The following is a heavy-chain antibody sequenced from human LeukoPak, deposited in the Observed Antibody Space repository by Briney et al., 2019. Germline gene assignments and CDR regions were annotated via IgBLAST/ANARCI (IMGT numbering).Heavy chain of an antibody. CDR2: ISSSSSTI. CDR1: GFTFSSYS. CDR3: ARVLEAAAFDY. V-gene: IGHV3-48*04. D-gene: IGHD3-3*01. Sequence: GGSLRLSCAASGFTFSSYSMNWVRQAPGKGLEWVSYISSSSSTIYYADSVKGRFTTSRDNAKNSLFLQMNSLRAEDTAVYYCARVLEAAAFDYWGQGTLVTVSS. J-gene: IGHJ4*02.